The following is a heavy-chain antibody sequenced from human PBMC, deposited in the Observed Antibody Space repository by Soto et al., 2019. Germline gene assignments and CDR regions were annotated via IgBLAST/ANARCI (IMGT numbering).Heavy chain of an antibody. CDR1: GGSISSYY. Sequence: SETLSLTCTVSGGSISSYYWSWIRQPPGKGLEWIGYIYYSGSTNYNPSLKSRVTISVDTSKNQFSLKLSSVTAADTAVYYCARDYEFWTDRSGMDVWGQGTTVSVSS. V-gene: IGHV4-59*01. J-gene: IGHJ6*01. CDR2: IYYSGST. CDR3: ARDYEFWTDRSGMDV. D-gene: IGHD3-3*01.